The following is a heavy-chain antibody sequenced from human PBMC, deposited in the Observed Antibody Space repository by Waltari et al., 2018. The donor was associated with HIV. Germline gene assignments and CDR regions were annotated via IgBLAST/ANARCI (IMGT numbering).Heavy chain of an antibody. CDR2: VSSTGNA. J-gene: IGHJ4*02. CDR3: ARVKAYYYDNSGFYFFDY. Sequence: QVQLQESGPGLVKPSETLSLTCSVSGGSISDSFWSWIRLPPGNGLEWVGHVSSTGNANYNPALQSRVAISVDTSKSQFSLRLTSVTAADTAVYFCARVKAYYYDNSGFYFFDYWGQGTLVTVSS. CDR1: GGSISDSF. V-gene: IGHV4-59*01. D-gene: IGHD3-22*01.